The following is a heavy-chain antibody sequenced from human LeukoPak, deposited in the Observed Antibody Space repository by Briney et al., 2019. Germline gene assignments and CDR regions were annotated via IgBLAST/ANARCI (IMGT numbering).Heavy chain of an antibody. CDR1: GGSISSSSYY. Sequence: NSSETLSLTCTVSGGSISSSSYYWGWIRQPPGKGLEWIGSIYHSGSIYYNPSLKSRVTISVDTSKNQFSLKLSSVTAADTAVYYCARRGYSGYDLLWDYVWGSYRYFDYWGQGTLVTVSS. J-gene: IGHJ4*02. CDR2: IYHSGSI. D-gene: IGHD3-16*02. V-gene: IGHV4-39*07. CDR3: ARRGYSGYDLLWDYVWGSYRYFDY.